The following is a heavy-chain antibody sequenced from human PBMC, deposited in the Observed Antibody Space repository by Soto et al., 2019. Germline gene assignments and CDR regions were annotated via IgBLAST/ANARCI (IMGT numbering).Heavy chain of an antibody. D-gene: IGHD2-15*01. Sequence: PGGSLRLSCAASGFTFSNAWMSWVRHAPGKGLEWVGRIKSKTDGGTTDYAAPVKGRFTISRDDSKNTLYLQMNSLKTEDTAVYYCTTASYCSGGSCYSASRFDYWGQGTLVTVSS. CDR3: TTASYCSGGSCYSASRFDY. CDR2: IKSKTDGGTT. CDR1: GFTFSNAW. V-gene: IGHV3-15*01. J-gene: IGHJ4*02.